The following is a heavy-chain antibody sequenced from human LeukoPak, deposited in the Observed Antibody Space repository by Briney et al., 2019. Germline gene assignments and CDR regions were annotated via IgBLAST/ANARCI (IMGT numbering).Heavy chain of an antibody. V-gene: IGHV3-30*04. CDR3: AKEGPGSLIVSGEYYYYGMDV. CDR2: ISHDGNNK. J-gene: IGHJ6*02. CDR1: GFPFTTYA. D-gene: IGHD2/OR15-2a*01. Sequence: GGSLRLSCAASGFPFTTYAMHWVRQAPGRGLEWMAVISHDGNNKHYTDSVKGRFTVSRDNSNNTVFLQMNSLRPDDTAVYYCAKEGPGSLIVSGEYYYYGMDVWGQGTTVTVSS.